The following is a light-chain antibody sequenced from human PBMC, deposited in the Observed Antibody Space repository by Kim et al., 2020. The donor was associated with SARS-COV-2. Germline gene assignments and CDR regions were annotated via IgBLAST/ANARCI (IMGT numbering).Light chain of an antibody. Sequence: EIVLTQSPGTLSLSPGERVTLSCRASQSISSNYLAWYQQRRGQAPRLLVHGASSRVPGIPDRFSGGGSGTDFTLTISRLEPEDFAVYFCQQYESFPRTFGQGTKVDIK. J-gene: IGKJ1*01. CDR3: QQYESFPRT. V-gene: IGKV3-20*01. CDR1: QSISSNY. CDR2: GAS.